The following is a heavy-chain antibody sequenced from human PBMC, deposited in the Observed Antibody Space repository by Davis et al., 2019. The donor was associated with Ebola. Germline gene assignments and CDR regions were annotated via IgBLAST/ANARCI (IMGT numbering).Heavy chain of an antibody. CDR2: IYYSGRT. CDR3: ARQRRPTTFDY. J-gene: IGHJ4*02. Sequence: PSETLSLTCTVSGGSISSYYWGXXXQRPGKGLEWIGSIYYSGRTYYNPSLKSRVTISVDTSKNQFSLKLSSVTAAGTAVYYRARQRRPTTFDYWGQGTLVTVSS. CDR1: GGSISSYY. V-gene: IGHV4-39*01. D-gene: IGHD5-12*01.